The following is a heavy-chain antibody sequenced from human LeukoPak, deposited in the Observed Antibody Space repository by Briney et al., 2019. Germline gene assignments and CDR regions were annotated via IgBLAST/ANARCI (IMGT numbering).Heavy chain of an antibody. J-gene: IGHJ4*02. D-gene: IGHD3-10*01. Sequence: SETLSLTCTVLGDSINSYYWNWIRQPPGKGLEWIGYIYYRGFTNYNPSLKSRVSTSIDTSKKQFSLKLSSVTAADTAIYYCAGVFSGRRPFELWGKGTLVTVSS. CDR3: AGVFSGRRPFEL. CDR1: GDSINSYY. CDR2: IYYRGFT. V-gene: IGHV4-59*01.